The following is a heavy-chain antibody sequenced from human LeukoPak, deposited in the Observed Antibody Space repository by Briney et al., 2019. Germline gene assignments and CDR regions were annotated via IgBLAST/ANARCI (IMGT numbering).Heavy chain of an antibody. CDR2: IIPIFGTA. D-gene: IGHD3-10*01. Sequence: GASVKVSCKASGYTFTSYDINWVRQATGQGLEWMGGIIPIFGTANYAQKFQGRVTITTDESTSTAYMELSSLRSEDTAVYYCASSPDYYGSGSLDYWGQGTLVTVSS. CDR1: GYTFTSYD. CDR3: ASSPDYYGSGSLDY. J-gene: IGHJ4*02. V-gene: IGHV1-69*05.